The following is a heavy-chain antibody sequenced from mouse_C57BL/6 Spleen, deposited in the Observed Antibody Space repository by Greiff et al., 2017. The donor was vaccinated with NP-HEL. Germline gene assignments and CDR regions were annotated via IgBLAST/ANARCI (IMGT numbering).Heavy chain of an antibody. CDR1: GYTFTDYN. CDR3: ARSDFTTVAPYAMDY. D-gene: IGHD1-1*01. CDR2: INPNNGGT. Sequence: VQLQQSGPELVKPGASVKIPCKASGYTFTDYNMDWVKQSHGKSLEWIGDINPNNGGTIYNQKFKGKATLTVDKSSSTAYMELRSLTSEDTAVYYCARSDFTTVAPYAMDYWGQGTSVTVSS. J-gene: IGHJ4*01. V-gene: IGHV1-18*01.